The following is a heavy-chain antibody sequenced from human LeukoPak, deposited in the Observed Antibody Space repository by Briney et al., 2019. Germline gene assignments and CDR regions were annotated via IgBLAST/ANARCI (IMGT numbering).Heavy chain of an antibody. CDR2: MSGSGGST. V-gene: IGHV3-23*01. J-gene: IGHJ4*02. D-gene: IGHD4-17*01. Sequence: GGSLRLSCAASGFIFSSYAMNWVRQAPGKGLEWVSAMSGSGGSTYYADSVKGRFTISRDNSKNTLYVQMNSLRAEDTAVYYCAKAAYGDYGFDYWGQGTLVTVSS. CDR1: GFIFSSYA. CDR3: AKAAYGDYGFDY.